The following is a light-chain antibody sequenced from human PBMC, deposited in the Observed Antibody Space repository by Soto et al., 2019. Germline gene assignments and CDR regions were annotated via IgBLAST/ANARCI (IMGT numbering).Light chain of an antibody. J-gene: IGKJ2*01. CDR3: QQRSNWPPYT. V-gene: IGKV3-11*01. Sequence: EIVLTQSPATLSLSPGERATLSCRASQSVSSYLACYHQKPGQAPRLLIYDASNRATGIPARCSGSGSGTDFTITISSLEPEDFAVYYCQQRSNWPPYTFGQGTKLEIK. CDR2: DAS. CDR1: QSVSSY.